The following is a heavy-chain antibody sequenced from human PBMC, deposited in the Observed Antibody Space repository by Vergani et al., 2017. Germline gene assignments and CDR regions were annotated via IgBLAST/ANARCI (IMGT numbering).Heavy chain of an antibody. CDR3: ARDESYYGDPPDAFDI. CDR2: ISYDGSNK. CDR1: GFTFSSYA. Sequence: VQLLESGGGLVQPGGSLRLSCAASGFTFSSYAMHWVRQAPGKGLEWVAVISYDGSNKYYADSVKGRFTISRDNSKNTLYLQMNSLRAEDTAVYYCARDESYYGDPPDAFDIWGQGTMVTVSS. J-gene: IGHJ3*02. V-gene: IGHV3-30-3*01. D-gene: IGHD4-17*01.